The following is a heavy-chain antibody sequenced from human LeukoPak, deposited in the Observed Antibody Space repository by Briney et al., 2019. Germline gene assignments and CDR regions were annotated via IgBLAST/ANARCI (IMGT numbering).Heavy chain of an antibody. CDR3: ARATLGQQLVDGDFQH. Sequence: ASVKVSCQASGYNFKTHAFSWVRQAPGQGLEWMGWISAYNGNTNYAQKLQGRVTMTTDTSTSTACMELRSLRSDDTAVCYCARATLGQQLVDGDFQHWGQGTLVTVSS. CDR1: GYNFKTHA. J-gene: IGHJ1*01. D-gene: IGHD6-13*01. CDR2: ISAYNGNT. V-gene: IGHV1-18*01.